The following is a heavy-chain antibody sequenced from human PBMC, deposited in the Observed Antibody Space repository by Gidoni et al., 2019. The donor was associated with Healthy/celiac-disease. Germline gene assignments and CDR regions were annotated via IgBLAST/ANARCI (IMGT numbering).Heavy chain of an antibody. CDR3: ARGLQASDGFDY. Sequence: QVQLVESGGGVVQPGRSLRLSCSASGFTFSGYGMHWVRQAPGKGLEWVAVIWYDGSNKYYADSVKGRFTISRDNSKNTLYLQMNSLRAEDTAVYYCARGLQASDGFDYWGQGTLVTVSS. V-gene: IGHV3-33*01. J-gene: IGHJ4*02. CDR2: IWYDGSNK. D-gene: IGHD2-8*01. CDR1: GFTFSGYG.